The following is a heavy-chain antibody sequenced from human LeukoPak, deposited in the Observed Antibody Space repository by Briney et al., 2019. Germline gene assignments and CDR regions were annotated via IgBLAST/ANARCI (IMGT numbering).Heavy chain of an antibody. CDR3: AKVGVGAQRLDY. CDR2: FYYSGST. D-gene: IGHD1-26*01. V-gene: IGHV4-39*07. Sequence: SETLSLTCTVSGGSIGSTSYYWAWIRQPPGKGLEWIGNFYYSGSTYYNPSLNSRVTISVDTSKNQCSLTLSSVTAADTAVYYCAKVGVGAQRLDYWGQGTLVTVSS. CDR1: GGSIGSTSYY. J-gene: IGHJ4*02.